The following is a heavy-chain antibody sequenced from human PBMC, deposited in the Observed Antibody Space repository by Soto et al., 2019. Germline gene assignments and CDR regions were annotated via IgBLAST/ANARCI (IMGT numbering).Heavy chain of an antibody. CDR1: GCTVSTKY. V-gene: IGHV3-66*01. CDR3: ARDPWAADS. J-gene: IGHJ4*02. D-gene: IGHD3-16*01. Sequence: GGSLRLSCAAAGCTVSTKYRSWVRQAPGKGLEWVSVIYSGGSTFYADSVRGRFTISRDNSKNTVNLQMNSLRAEDTAVYYCARDPWAADSWGQGTLVTVSS. CDR2: IYSGGST.